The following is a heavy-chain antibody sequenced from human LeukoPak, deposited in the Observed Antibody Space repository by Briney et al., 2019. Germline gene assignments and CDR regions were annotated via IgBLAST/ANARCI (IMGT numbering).Heavy chain of an antibody. V-gene: IGHV3-30*18. J-gene: IGHJ4*02. CDR1: GFTFSDYG. CDR3: TKGPDPGGFGY. CDR2: ISYDGTKK. Sequence: GGSLRLSCAASGFTFSDYGIHWVRQAPGKGLQWVAVISYDGTKKYYADSVKGRLTIPRDNSNNTLYLQINSLKAEDTAVYYCTKGPDPGGFGYWGQGTLVTVSS. D-gene: IGHD3-10*01.